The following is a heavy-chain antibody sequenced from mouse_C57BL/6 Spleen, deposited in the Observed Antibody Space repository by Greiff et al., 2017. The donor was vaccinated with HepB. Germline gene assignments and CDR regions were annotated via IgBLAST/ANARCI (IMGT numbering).Heavy chain of an antibody. V-gene: IGHV5-17*01. Sequence: EVQGVESGGGLVKPGGSLKLSCAASGFTFSDYGMHWVRQAPEKGLEWVAYISSGSSTIYYADTVKGRFTISRDNAKNTLFLQMTSLRSEVTAMYYCARRITIYYGSSPLYYAMDYWGQGTSVTVSS. CDR1: GFTFSDYG. J-gene: IGHJ4*01. CDR2: ISSGSSTI. CDR3: ARRITIYYGSSPLYYAMDY. D-gene: IGHD1-1*01.